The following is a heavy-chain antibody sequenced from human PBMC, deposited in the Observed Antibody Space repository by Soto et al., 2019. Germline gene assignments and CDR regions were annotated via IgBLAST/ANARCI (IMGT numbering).Heavy chain of an antibody. J-gene: IGHJ5*02. Sequence: QVQLQESGPGLVQPSETLSLTCTVSDGSISTYFWTWIRQPPGKGLEWIGHIYHSGTADYNPSLKSRVAMSVDTSKNQFSLNLTTVTAADTATYYCARGKYCSGGSCERFDPWGQGALVTASS. CDR3: ARGKYCSGGSCERFDP. CDR2: IYHSGTA. V-gene: IGHV4-59*01. CDR1: DGSISTYF. D-gene: IGHD2-15*01.